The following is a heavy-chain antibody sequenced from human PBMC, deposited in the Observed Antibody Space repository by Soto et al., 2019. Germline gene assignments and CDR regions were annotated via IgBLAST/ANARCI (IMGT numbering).Heavy chain of an antibody. Sequence: ASVKVSCKASGYTFTSYDINWVRQATGQGLEWMGWMNPNSGNTGYAQKFQGRVTMTRNTSISTAYMELSSLRSEDTAVYYCARIDSATVYATIGVYYYYYYMDVWGKGTTVTVSS. CDR3: ARIDSATVYATIGVYYYYYYMDV. V-gene: IGHV1-8*01. CDR1: GYTFTSYD. CDR2: MNPNSGNT. D-gene: IGHD2-8*01. J-gene: IGHJ6*03.